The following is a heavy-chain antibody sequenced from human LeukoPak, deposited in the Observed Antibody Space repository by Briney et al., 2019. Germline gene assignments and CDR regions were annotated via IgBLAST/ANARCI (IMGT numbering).Heavy chain of an antibody. CDR1: GGSISSGSYY. D-gene: IGHD3-10*01. J-gene: IGHJ3*02. Sequence: SQTLSLTCTVSGGSISSGSYYWSWIRQPAGKGLEWIGRIYTSGSTNYYPSLMSRVTISVYTSKNQFSLKLSSVTAADTAVYYCARERGGGTYYYGSGNYYNAFDIWGQGTVVTVSS. V-gene: IGHV4-61*02. CDR2: IYTSGST. CDR3: ARERGGGTYYYGSGNYYNAFDI.